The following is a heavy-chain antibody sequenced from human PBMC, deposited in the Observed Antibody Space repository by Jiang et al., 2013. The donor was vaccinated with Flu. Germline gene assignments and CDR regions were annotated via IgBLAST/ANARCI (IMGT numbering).Heavy chain of an antibody. CDR1: GGSMCSYY. CDR3: ARRAEYGSGSYPGYYFDY. Sequence: GLVKPSETLSLTCTVSGGSMCSYYWSWIRQPPGKGLEWIGYIYDCGSTNYNPSLKSRVTISVDTSKNQFSLKLSSVTAADTAVYYCARRAEYGSGSYPGYYFDYWGQGTLVTVSS. V-gene: IGHV4-59*08. D-gene: IGHD3-10*01. CDR2: IYDCGST. J-gene: IGHJ4*02.